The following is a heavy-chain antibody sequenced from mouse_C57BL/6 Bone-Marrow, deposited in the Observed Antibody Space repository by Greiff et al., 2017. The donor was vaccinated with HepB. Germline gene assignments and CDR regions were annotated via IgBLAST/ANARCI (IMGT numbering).Heavy chain of an antibody. Sequence: VQLQQPGAELVMPGASVKLSCKASGYTFTSYWMHWVKQRPGQGLEWIGEIDPSDSYTNYNQKFKGKSTLTVDKSSSTAYMQLSSLTSEDSAFYFCARAHYYYGSSRWYFDVWGTGTTVTVSS. V-gene: IGHV1-69*01. D-gene: IGHD1-1*01. J-gene: IGHJ1*03. CDR1: GYTFTSYW. CDR2: IDPSDSYT. CDR3: ARAHYYYGSSRWYFDV.